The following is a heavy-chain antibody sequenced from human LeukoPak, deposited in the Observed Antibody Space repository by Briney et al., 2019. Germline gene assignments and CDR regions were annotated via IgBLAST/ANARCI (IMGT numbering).Heavy chain of an antibody. J-gene: IGHJ3*02. CDR1: GGSISSGDYY. D-gene: IGHD3-22*01. CDR2: IYYSGST. Sequence: SQTLSLTCTVSGGSISSGDYYWSWIRQPPGKGLEWIGYIYYSGSTYYNPSLKSRVTISVDTSKNQFSLKLSSVTAADTAVYYCARYNEGYDSTRSANNAFDIWGQGTMVTVSS. CDR3: ARYNEGYDSTRSANNAFDI. V-gene: IGHV4-30-4*01.